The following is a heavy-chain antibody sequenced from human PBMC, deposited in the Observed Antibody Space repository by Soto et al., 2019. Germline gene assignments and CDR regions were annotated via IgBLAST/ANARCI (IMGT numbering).Heavy chain of an antibody. Sequence: QVQLVESGGGVVQPGRSLRLSCAASGLTFSAFGMHWVRQAPGKGLEWVAVISNDGNSEHYADSVKGRFTISRDNSKNTFYLQMNSLSVEDTAVYYCAKTITTVGVSSTGRGALLDNWGQGILVSVSS. CDR1: GLTFSAFG. D-gene: IGHD3-3*01. CDR3: AKTITTVGVSSTGRGALLDN. J-gene: IGHJ4*02. V-gene: IGHV3-30*18. CDR2: ISNDGNSE.